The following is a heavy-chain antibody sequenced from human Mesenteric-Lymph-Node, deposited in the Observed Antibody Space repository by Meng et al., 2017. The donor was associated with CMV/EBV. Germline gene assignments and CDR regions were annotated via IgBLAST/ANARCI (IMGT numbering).Heavy chain of an antibody. D-gene: IGHD1-1*01. CDR1: GFSFSTYG. V-gene: IGHV3-30*02. J-gene: IGHJ4*02. Sequence: GESLKISCAASGFSFSTYGMHWVRQAPGKGLEWVAFIRYDGTAKYYADSVKGRFTISRDNSKNTLYLQMNSLRAEDTAVYYCARDRAGTIIRWGQGTLVTVSS. CDR3: ARDRAGTIIR. CDR2: IRYDGTAK.